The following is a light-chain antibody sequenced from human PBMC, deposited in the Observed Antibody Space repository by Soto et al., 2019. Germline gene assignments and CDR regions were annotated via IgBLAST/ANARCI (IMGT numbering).Light chain of an antibody. CDR1: QSVSSKY. CDR2: GTS. CDR3: QQYGSSLFT. J-gene: IGKJ3*01. Sequence: DIVLTQSPGTLSLSPGERATLSCRASQSVSSKYLAWYQQKPGQPPRVLISGTSIRATGIPERFSGGGSGTDFTLTITRLESEDFAVYYCQQYGSSLFTFGPGTKVDFK. V-gene: IGKV3-20*01.